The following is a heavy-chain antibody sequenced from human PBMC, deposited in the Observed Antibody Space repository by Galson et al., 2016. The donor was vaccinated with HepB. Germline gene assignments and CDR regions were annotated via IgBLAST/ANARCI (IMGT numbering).Heavy chain of an antibody. Sequence: SLRLSCAVSGPGFKAYGMSWVRLAPGKGLHWVSDIDGEGHTTHHADSVKGRFTMSRDNSKDTVYLEMKSVRVEDTAIYYCAIGATGATWRNWGQGTLVTVPS. V-gene: IGHV3-23*01. CDR3: AIGATGATWRN. CDR1: GPGFKAYG. D-gene: IGHD1-1*01. J-gene: IGHJ4*02. CDR2: IDGEGHTT.